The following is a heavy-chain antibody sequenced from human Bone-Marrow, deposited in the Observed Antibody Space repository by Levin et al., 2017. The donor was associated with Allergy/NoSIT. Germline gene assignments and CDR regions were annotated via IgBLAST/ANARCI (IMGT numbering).Heavy chain of an antibody. J-gene: IGHJ4*02. V-gene: IGHV1-3*01. CDR1: GYTFTNYA. CDR3: ALPSREYTFDY. CDR2: INAGNGNT. Sequence: TPGGSLRLSCKASGYTFTNYAMHWVRQAPGQRLEWMGWINAGNGNTKYSQKFQGRVTITRDTSASTAYMELSSLRSEDTAVYYCALPSREYTFDYWGQGTLVTVSS. D-gene: IGHD6-6*01.